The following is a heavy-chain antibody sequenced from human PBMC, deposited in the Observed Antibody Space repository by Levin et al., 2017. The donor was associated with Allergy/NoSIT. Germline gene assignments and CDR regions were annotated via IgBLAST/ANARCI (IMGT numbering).Heavy chain of an antibody. J-gene: IGHJ4*02. D-gene: IGHD2-2*01. CDR1: GFTFSSYA. Sequence: GGSLRLSCAASGFTFSSYAMHWVRQAPGKGLEWVAVISYDGSNKYYADSVKGRFTISRDNSKNTLYLQMNSLRAEDTAVYYCAREMGSYCSSTSCYATDSWGQGTLVTVSS. CDR2: ISYDGSNK. CDR3: AREMGSYCSSTSCYATDS. V-gene: IGHV3-30-3*01.